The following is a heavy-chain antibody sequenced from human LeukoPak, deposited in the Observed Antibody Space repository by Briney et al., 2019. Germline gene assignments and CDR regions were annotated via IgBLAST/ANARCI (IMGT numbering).Heavy chain of an antibody. Sequence: GGSLRLSCAASGFTFSSYGIHWVRQAPGKGLEWVAFIRYDGSNKYYADSVKGRFTISRDNSKNTLYLQMNSLRAEDTAVYYCASRIVGTPDYFDYWGQGTLVTVSS. CDR1: GFTFSSYG. J-gene: IGHJ4*02. D-gene: IGHD1-26*01. V-gene: IGHV3-30*02. CDR3: ASRIVGTPDYFDY. CDR2: IRYDGSNK.